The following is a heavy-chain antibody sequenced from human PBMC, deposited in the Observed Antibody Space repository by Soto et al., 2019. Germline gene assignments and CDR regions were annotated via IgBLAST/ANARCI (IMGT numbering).Heavy chain of an antibody. J-gene: IGHJ6*02. CDR1: GGSISSGGYY. Sequence: SATLSLTCTVSGGSISSGGYYWSWIRQPAGKGLEWIGRIYMNGSTNYNPSLKSRVTVSVDTSKRQFSLMLKSVTAADTAVYYCVRDGSSGWYYYGMDVWGQGTPVTVSS. CDR2: IYMNGST. D-gene: IGHD6-19*01. CDR3: VRDGSSGWYYYGMDV. V-gene: IGHV4-61*02.